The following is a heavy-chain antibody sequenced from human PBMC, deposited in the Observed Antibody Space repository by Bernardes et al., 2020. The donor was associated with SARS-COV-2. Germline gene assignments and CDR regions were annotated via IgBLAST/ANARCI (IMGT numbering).Heavy chain of an antibody. D-gene: IGHD4-4*01. J-gene: IGHJ4*02. CDR1: AYTFSNYD. CDR3: ARGMTPTVVDF. V-gene: IGHV1-18*01. Sequence: ASVKVSCKTSAYTFSNYDIPWVRQAPGQGLEWMGWLNPYNNNTNYAQKFQGRVTMTADTSTRTAYMELRSLRSDDTAIFYCARGMTPTVVDFCGQGTLVTVSS. CDR2: LNPYNNNT.